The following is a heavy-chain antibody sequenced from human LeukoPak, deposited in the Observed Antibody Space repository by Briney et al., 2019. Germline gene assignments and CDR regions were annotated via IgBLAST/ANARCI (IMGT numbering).Heavy chain of an antibody. V-gene: IGHV3-21*01. Sequence: PGGSLRLSCAASKFTFSDYSMSWVRQAPGKGLEWVSSISSNRNYIYYADSVKGRFTISRDSANNSLYLQMNSLRAEDTAVYYCARVYSANGYGSGYYDYWGQGTLVTVSS. CDR3: ARVYSANGYGSGYYDY. CDR1: KFTFSDYS. J-gene: IGHJ4*02. CDR2: ISSNRNYI. D-gene: IGHD3-10*01.